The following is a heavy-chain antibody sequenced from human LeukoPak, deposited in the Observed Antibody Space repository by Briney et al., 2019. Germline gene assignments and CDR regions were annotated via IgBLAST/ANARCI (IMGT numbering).Heavy chain of an antibody. CDR3: ARGFWGSSYNWFDP. J-gene: IGHJ5*02. CDR2: ISSSGSTI. D-gene: IGHD5-18*01. Sequence: GGSLRLSCAASGFTFSSYEMNWVRQAPGKGLEWVSYISSSGSTIYYADSVKGRFTISRDNAKNSLYLRMNSLRAEDTAVYYCARGFWGSSYNWFDPWGQGTLVTVSS. V-gene: IGHV3-48*03. CDR1: GFTFSSYE.